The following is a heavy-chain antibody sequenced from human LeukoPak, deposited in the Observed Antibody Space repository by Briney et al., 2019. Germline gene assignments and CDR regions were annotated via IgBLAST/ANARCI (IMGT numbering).Heavy chain of an antibody. CDR2: ISGSGGST. D-gene: IGHD1-26*01. CDR3: AKDFSGSYVIWYFDF. Sequence: PGGSLRLSCAASGFTFNNYAMSWVRQAPGKGLEWVSAISGSGGSTYYADSVKGRFTISRDNSKNTLYLQMNSLRAEDTAVYYCAKDFSGSYVIWYFDFWGQGTLVTVSS. CDR1: GFTFNNYA. V-gene: IGHV3-23*01. J-gene: IGHJ4*02.